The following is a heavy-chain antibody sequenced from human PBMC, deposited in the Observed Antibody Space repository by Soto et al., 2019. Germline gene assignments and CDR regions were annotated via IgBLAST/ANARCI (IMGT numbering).Heavy chain of an antibody. V-gene: IGHV1-69*12. CDR2: IIPIFGTA. CDR3: ARDGPRYYYGSGSYYAFDY. D-gene: IGHD3-10*01. J-gene: IGHJ4*02. CDR1: GGTFSSYA. Sequence: QVQLVQSGAEVKKPGSSVKVSCKASGGTFSSYAISWVRQAPGQGLEWMGGIIPIFGTANYAPKFQGRVTIPADESTSTAYMELSSLRSEDTAVYYCARDGPRYYYGSGSYYAFDYWGQGTLVTVSS.